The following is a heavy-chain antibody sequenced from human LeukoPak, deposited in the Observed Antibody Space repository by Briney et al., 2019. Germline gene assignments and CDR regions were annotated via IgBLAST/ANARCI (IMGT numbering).Heavy chain of an antibody. J-gene: IGHJ4*01. Sequence: GGSLRLSCAASGFTFSSYSMNWVRQAPGKGLEWVSYISSSSSTIYYADSVKGRFTISRDNSNNTLFLQMNSLRAEDTAVYYCAKVRTGHYFDYWGXGTLVTVSS. CDR3: AKVRTGHYFDY. CDR1: GFTFSSYS. D-gene: IGHD1-1*01. V-gene: IGHV3-48*01. CDR2: ISSSSSTI.